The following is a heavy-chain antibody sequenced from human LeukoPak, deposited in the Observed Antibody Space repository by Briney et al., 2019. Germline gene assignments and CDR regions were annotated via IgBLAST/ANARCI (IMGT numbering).Heavy chain of an antibody. V-gene: IGHV3-74*01. D-gene: IGHD1-26*01. CDR2: INGDGSDT. CDR3: AWGATTLDY. Sequence: GGSLRLSCAASGFTFSSYWMHWVRQAPGKGPVWVLRINGDGSDTSHADSAKGRFTISRDNAKNTLYLQMNSLRAEDTAVYYCAWGATTLDYWGQGTLVTVSS. CDR1: GFTFSSYW. J-gene: IGHJ4*02.